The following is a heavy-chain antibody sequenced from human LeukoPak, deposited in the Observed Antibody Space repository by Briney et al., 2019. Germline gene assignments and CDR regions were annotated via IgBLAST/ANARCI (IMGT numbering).Heavy chain of an antibody. V-gene: IGHV4-31*03. D-gene: IGHD2-15*01. Sequence: SGTLCLTCTVSGGSISSVGYYWSWIRQHPGKGLEWIGYIYYSGSTYYNPSLNSRATISVDTSKTQFSLKLSSVTAADPAVYYCARQVVVAATPGSIDYWGQGTLVTVSS. J-gene: IGHJ4*02. CDR1: GGSISSVGYY. CDR3: ARQVVVAATPGSIDY. CDR2: IYYSGST.